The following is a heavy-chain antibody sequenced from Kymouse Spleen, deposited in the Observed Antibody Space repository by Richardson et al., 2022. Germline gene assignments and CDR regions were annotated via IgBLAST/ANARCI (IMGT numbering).Heavy chain of an antibody. D-gene: IGHD6-6*01. V-gene: IGHV3-13*01. CDR2: IGTAGDT. CDR3: ARGGLL*QLVKNWFDP. J-gene: IGHJ5*02. CDR1: GFTFSSYD. Sequence: EVQLVESGGGLVQPGGSLRLSCAASGFTFSSYDMHWVRQATGKGLEWVSAIGTAGDTYYPGSVKGRFTISRENAKNSLYLQMNSLRAGDTAVYYCARGGLL*QLVKNWFDPWGQGTLVTVSS.